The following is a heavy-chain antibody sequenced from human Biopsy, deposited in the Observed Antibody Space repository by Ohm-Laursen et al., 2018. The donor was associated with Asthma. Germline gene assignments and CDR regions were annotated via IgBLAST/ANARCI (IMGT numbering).Heavy chain of an antibody. CDR1: GASIKTDDHY. Sequence: TLSLTCTVSGASIKTDDHYWSWLRQPPGKGLEWFGFIHYSGSPYYNPSLKSRVSISLDTSKNQFSLSLTSVTAADTAVYYCARTTYGHDGFDPWGQGTLVTVSS. D-gene: IGHD4-17*01. CDR3: ARTTYGHDGFDP. V-gene: IGHV4-30-4*01. J-gene: IGHJ5*02. CDR2: IHYSGSP.